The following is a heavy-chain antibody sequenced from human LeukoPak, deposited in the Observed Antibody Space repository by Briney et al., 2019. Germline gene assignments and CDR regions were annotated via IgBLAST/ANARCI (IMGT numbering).Heavy chain of an antibody. D-gene: IGHD4-17*01. CDR3: TREVYGDYEPSFDY. CDR1: GFTFGDYA. CDR2: IRSKAYGGTT. Sequence: GGSLRLSCTASGFTFGDYAMSWFRQAPGKGLEWVGFIRSKAYGGTTEYAASVKGRFTISRDDSKSIAYLQMNSLKTEDTAVYYCTREVYGDYEPSFDYWGQGTLVTVSS. V-gene: IGHV3-49*03. J-gene: IGHJ4*02.